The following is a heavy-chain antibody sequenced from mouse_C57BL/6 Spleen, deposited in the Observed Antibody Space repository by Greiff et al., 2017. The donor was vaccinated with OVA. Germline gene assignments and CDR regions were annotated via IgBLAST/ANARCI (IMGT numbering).Heavy chain of an antibody. CDR1: GYSFTDYE. CDR2: IDPDTGDT. CDR3: ARFSTYYDGDY. Sequence: VQLQQSGAELVRPGASVTLSCKASGYSFTDYEMHWVKQTPVHGLEWIGVIDPDTGDTAYNQKFKGKAILTADKSSSTAYMELRSLTSEDSAVYYCARFSTYYDGDYWGQGTTLTVAS. D-gene: IGHD1-1*01. V-gene: IGHV1-15*01. J-gene: IGHJ2*01.